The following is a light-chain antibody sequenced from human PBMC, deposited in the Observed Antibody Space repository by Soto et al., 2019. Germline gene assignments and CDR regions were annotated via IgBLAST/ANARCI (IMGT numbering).Light chain of an antibody. CDR1: RSITSRH. Sequence: DIVLTQSPGTLSVSPGERATLSCRASRSITSRHLAWYQQKPGQAPRRLIFAASGMPAAIPDRFSGSGSGTDFTLTISRLEPEAFAMYYCQQYDSSPYTFGRGTRLEIK. V-gene: IGKV3-20*01. J-gene: IGKJ2*01. CDR3: QQYDSSPYT. CDR2: AAS.